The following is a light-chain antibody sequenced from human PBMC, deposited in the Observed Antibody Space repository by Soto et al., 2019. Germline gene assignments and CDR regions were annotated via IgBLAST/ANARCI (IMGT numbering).Light chain of an antibody. CDR1: QSVNSNY. V-gene: IGKV3-20*01. J-gene: IGKJ2*01. CDR3: QHFGGSSYN. CDR2: GAS. Sequence: DIVLTQSPGTLSLSPGETATLSCRASQSVNSNYLAWYQQKPGQAPRLLIYGASARATGIPDRFSGSGSGTDFTLAISRLEPEDFAVYYCQHFGGSSYNFGQGTKLEIK.